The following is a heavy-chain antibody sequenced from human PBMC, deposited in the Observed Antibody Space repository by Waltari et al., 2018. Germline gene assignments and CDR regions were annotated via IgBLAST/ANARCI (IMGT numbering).Heavy chain of an antibody. CDR3: ARPYCSGGSCYPGYFDY. J-gene: IGHJ4*02. Sequence: QLQLQESGPGLVKPSETLSLTCTVSGGSISSSSYYWGWIRQPPGKGLEWIGSIYYIGGTDYNPSLKSRVTISVDTSKNQFSLKLSSVTAADTAVYYCARPYCSGGSCYPGYFDYWGQGTLVTVSS. D-gene: IGHD2-15*01. V-gene: IGHV4-39*01. CDR1: GGSISSSSYY. CDR2: IYYIGGT.